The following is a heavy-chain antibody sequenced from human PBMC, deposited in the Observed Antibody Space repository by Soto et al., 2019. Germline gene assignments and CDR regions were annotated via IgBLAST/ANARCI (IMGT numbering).Heavy chain of an antibody. CDR1: GGSISSGDYY. Sequence: QVQLQESGPGLVKPSQTLSLTCTVSGGSISSGDYYWSWIRQPPGKGLEWIGYIYYSGSTYYNPSLKSRVTISVDTSKNQFSLKLSSVTAADTAVYYCARESLWFGDPGGFDPWGQGTLVTVSS. CDR2: IYYSGST. D-gene: IGHD3-10*01. J-gene: IGHJ5*02. V-gene: IGHV4-30-4*01. CDR3: ARESLWFGDPGGFDP.